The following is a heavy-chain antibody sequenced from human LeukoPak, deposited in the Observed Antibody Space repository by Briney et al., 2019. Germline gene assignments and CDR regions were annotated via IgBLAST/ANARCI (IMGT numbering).Heavy chain of an antibody. CDR3: ARVVVVPPNYYYYYMDV. D-gene: IGHD2-2*01. J-gene: IGHJ6*03. CDR1: GGTFSSYA. V-gene: IGHV1-2*02. CDR2: INPNSGGT. Sequence: ASVKVSCKASGGTFSSYAISWVRQAPGQGLEWMGWINPNSGGTNYAQKFQGRVTMTRDTSISTAYMELSRLTSDDTAVYYCARVVVVPPNYYYYYMDVWGKGTTVTVSS.